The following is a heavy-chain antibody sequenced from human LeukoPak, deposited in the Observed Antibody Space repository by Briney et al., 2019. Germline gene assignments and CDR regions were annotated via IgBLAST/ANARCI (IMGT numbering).Heavy chain of an antibody. Sequence: SETLSLTCTVSGVSISYNYWSWIRQPPGKGLEWIGQIFYTGTTEYNPSLKCRVSMSLDTSKNQFSLRLSSVTAGDTAVYYCARQHGGNYLDFWGQGTLVTVSS. CDR1: GVSISYNY. D-gene: IGHD4-23*01. CDR3: ARQHGGNYLDF. J-gene: IGHJ4*02. V-gene: IGHV4-59*01. CDR2: IFYTGTT.